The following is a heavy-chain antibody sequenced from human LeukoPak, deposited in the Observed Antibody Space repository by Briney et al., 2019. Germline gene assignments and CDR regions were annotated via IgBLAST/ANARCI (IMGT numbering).Heavy chain of an antibody. V-gene: IGHV1-69*13. CDR3: ARTSLVAAVNTRSMIPFDY. D-gene: IGHD6-19*01. Sequence: GASVKVSCKASGYTFSSYAISWVRQAPGQGLEWKGGIITIFGTATYAQKFQGRVTTTADESTSTAYVELSSLRSEDTAVYYCARTSLVAAVNTRSMIPFDYWGQGTMVTVSS. J-gene: IGHJ4*02. CDR2: IITIFGTA. CDR1: GYTFSSYA.